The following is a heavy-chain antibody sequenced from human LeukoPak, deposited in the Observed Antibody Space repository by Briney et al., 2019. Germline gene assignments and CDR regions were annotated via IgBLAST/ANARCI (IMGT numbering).Heavy chain of an antibody. D-gene: IGHD6-13*01. CDR2: IYYSGST. CDR3: ARDGIAAAGDAFDI. V-gene: IGHV4-59*12. J-gene: IGHJ3*02. CDR1: GGSISSYY. Sequence: SETLSLTCTVSGGSISSYYWSWIRQPPGKGLEWIGYIYYSGSTNYNPSLKSRVTISVDKSKNQFSLKLSSVTAADTAVYYCARDGIAAAGDAFDIWGQGTMVTVSS.